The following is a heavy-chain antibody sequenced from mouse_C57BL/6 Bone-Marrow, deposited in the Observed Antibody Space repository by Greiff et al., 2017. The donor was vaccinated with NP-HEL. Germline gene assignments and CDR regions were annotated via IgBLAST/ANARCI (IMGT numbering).Heavy chain of an antibody. Sequence: EVKLVESGGGLVKPGGSLKLSCAASGFTFSSYAMSWVRQTPEKRLEWVATISDGGSYTYYPDNVKGRFTISRDNAKNNLYLQMSHLKSEDTAMYYCARVGGNYGYWGQGTTLTVSS. V-gene: IGHV5-4*03. J-gene: IGHJ2*01. CDR2: ISDGGSYT. CDR1: GFTFSSYA. CDR3: ARVGGNYGY. D-gene: IGHD2-1*01.